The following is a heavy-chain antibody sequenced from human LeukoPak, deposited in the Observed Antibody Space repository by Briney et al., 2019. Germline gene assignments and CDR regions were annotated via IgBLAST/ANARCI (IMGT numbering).Heavy chain of an antibody. CDR1: GGSFSGYY. D-gene: IGHD2-2*02. J-gene: IGHJ4*02. Sequence: SETLSLTCAVYGGSFSGYYWSWIRQPPGKGLEWIGEINHSGSTNYNPSLKSRVTISVDTSKNQFSLKLSSVTAADTAVYYCARGPGLGYCSSTSCYMAVVYWGQGTLVTVSS. CDR2: INHSGST. V-gene: IGHV4-34*01. CDR3: ARGPGLGYCSSTSCYMAVVY.